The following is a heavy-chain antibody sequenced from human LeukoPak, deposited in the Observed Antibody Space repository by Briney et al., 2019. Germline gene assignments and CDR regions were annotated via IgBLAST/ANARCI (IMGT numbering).Heavy chain of an antibody. Sequence: PGGSLRLSCAASGFTFSDYYMSWIRQAPGKGLEWVSYISSSSSYTNYADSVKGRFTISRDNAKNSLYLQMNSLRAEDTAVYYCARVIPASSGYYLDYWGQGTLVTVSS. V-gene: IGHV3-11*06. CDR2: ISSSSSYT. J-gene: IGHJ4*02. CDR3: ARVIPASSGYYLDY. D-gene: IGHD3-22*01. CDR1: GFTFSDYY.